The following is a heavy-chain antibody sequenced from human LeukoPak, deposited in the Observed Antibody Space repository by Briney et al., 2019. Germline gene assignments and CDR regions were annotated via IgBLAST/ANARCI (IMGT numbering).Heavy chain of an antibody. CDR1: GGSITDYY. D-gene: IGHD5-18*01. Sequence: PSETLSLTCTVSGGSITDYYWTWIRQPPGKGREWIGYIYYSGSTNYNPSLKSRVTISVDTSKNQFSLKLSSVTAADTAVYYCARSVDTAMVGYYYYYMDVWGKGTTVTVSS. J-gene: IGHJ6*03. CDR2: IYYSGST. CDR3: ARSVDTAMVGYYYYYMDV. V-gene: IGHV4-59*08.